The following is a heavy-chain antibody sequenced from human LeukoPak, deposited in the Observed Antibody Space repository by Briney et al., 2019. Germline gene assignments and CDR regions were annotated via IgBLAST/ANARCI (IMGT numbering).Heavy chain of an antibody. J-gene: IGHJ4*02. CDR2: IYSGGTT. D-gene: IGHD6-6*01. CDR1: GFTVSSNY. CDR3: ARTTTFAPRFDY. Sequence: GGSLRLSCAASGFTVSSNYVSWVRQAPGKGLEWVSVIYSGGTTYYADSVKGRFTISRDNSKNTLYLQMNSLRAEDTAVYYCARTTTFAPRFDYWGQGTLVTVSS. V-gene: IGHV3-66*01.